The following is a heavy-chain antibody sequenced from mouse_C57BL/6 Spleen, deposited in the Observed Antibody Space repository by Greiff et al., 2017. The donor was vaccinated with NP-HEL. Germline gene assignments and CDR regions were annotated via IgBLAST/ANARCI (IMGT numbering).Heavy chain of an antibody. J-gene: IGHJ3*01. CDR2: IYPRSGNT. D-gene: IGHD2-4*01. CDR1: GYTFTSYG. V-gene: IGHV1-81*01. Sequence: VQLQQSGAELARPGASVKLSCKASGYTFTSYGIRWVKQRPGQGLEWIGEIYPRSGNTYYNEKFKGKATLTADKSSSTAYMELRSLTSEDSAVYFCARVEDYGGFAYWGQGALVTVSA. CDR3: ARVEDYGGFAY.